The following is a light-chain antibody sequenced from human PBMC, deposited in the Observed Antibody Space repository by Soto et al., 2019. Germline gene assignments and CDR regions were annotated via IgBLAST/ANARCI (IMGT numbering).Light chain of an antibody. CDR3: QKYNSAPPWT. CDR2: AAS. V-gene: IGKV1-27*01. CDR1: QDISNY. J-gene: IGKJ1*01. Sequence: DIQMTQSPSSLSASVGDRVTITCRATQDISNYLAWYQQKPGKVPNLLIYAASTLQSGVPSRFSGSGSGTDSTITISSLQPEDVATYYCQKYNSAPPWTFGQGTKVEI.